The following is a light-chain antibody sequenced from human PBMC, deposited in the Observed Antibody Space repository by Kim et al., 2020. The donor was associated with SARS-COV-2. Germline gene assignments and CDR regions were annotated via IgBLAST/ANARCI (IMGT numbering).Light chain of an antibody. CDR3: SSYTSSSTLV. Sequence: GQQITISSTGTGGDVGGYNYGSWYQQHPGKAPKLMIYDVTTRPSGVSNRVSGSKSGNTASLTISGLQAEDEADYHCSSYTSSSTLVFGGGTKLTVL. CDR2: DVT. J-gene: IGLJ2*01. V-gene: IGLV2-14*03. CDR1: GGDVGGYNY.